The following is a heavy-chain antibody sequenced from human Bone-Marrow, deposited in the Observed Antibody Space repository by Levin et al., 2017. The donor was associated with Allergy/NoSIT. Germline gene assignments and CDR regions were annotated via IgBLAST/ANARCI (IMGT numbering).Heavy chain of an antibody. CDR1: GFTFSSYA. CDR2: ISYDGSNK. V-gene: IGHV3-30-3*01. J-gene: IGHJ6*02. D-gene: IGHD2-8*01. Sequence: GGSLRLSCAASGFTFSSYAMHWVRQAPGKGLEWVAVISYDGSNKYYADSVKGRFTISRDNSKNTLYLQMNSLRAEDTAVYYCARTPMRYCTNGVCYSRYYYYGMDVWGQGTTVTVSS. CDR3: ARTPMRYCTNGVCYSRYYYYGMDV.